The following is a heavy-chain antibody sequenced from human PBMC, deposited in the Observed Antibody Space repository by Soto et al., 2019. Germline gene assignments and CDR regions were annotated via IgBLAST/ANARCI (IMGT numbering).Heavy chain of an antibody. J-gene: IGHJ2*01. CDR1: EDTFRNYA. V-gene: IGHV1-69*06. Sequence: QVELVQSGAEVKKPGSSVKVSCQASEDTFRNYAISWVRQAPGQGLGWMGGIIPIFGSANYAQKFQGRVTITAHTSANTVYVELSSLRSEDTAVYYCASTKYDSSSYYYWYLGLWGRGTLVTVSS. CDR3: ASTKYDSSSYYYWYLGL. D-gene: IGHD3-22*01. CDR2: IIPIFGSA.